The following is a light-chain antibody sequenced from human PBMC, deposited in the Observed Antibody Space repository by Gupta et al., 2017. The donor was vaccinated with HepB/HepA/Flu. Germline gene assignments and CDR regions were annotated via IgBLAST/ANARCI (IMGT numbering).Light chain of an antibody. CDR2: GAA. Sequence: EIVLTQSPGTLSLSPGERATLSCRASQSISSSYLVWYQQKPGQAPRLLIYGAANRATGIPDRFSGSGSGTDFTLTISRLEPEDFAVYYCQQDDNSLLTLGGGTKVEIK. CDR3: QQDDNSLLT. J-gene: IGKJ4*01. CDR1: QSISSSY. V-gene: IGKV3-20*01.